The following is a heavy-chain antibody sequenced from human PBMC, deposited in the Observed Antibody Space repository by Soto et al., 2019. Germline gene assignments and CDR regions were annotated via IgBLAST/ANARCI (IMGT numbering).Heavy chain of an antibody. J-gene: IGHJ4*02. CDR1: GASLRSSYHY. CDR3: ARGQITLMEVVPYPFDY. CDR2: IYYTGNT. D-gene: IGHD3-22*01. V-gene: IGHV4-39*07. Sequence: SETLSLTCTVSGASLRSSYHYWGLILQSPGKGLEWIGSIYYTGNTYYNPSLKIRVTISVDTSQNQVYLRLSSVPAADTDVYYCARGQITLMEVVPYPFDYWGQGFLVTVSS.